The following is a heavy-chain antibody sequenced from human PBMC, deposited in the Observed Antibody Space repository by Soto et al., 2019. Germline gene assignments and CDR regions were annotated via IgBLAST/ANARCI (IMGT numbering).Heavy chain of an antibody. CDR3: ARVSMHSTTQPPGH. CDR1: GFTFSIYS. Sequence: EVQLVESGGGLVKPGGSLRLSCEASGFTFSIYSMSWVRQAPGKGLEWVSSISSSGTYIYYADSMKGRFTISRDDARNSLYLQMSRLRAEDTVVYYCARVSMHSTTQPPGHWGQGTLVNVSS. J-gene: IGHJ4*02. V-gene: IGHV3-21*01. CDR2: ISSSGTYI. D-gene: IGHD1-1*01.